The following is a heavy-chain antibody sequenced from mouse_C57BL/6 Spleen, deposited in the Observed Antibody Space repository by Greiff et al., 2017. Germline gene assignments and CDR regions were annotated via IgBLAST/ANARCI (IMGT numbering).Heavy chain of an antibody. J-gene: IGHJ1*03. CDR1: GYTFTSYT. V-gene: IGHV1-4*01. D-gene: IGHD1-1*01. Sequence: QVQLQQSGAELARPGASVKMSCKASGYTFTSYTMHWVKQRPGQGLEWIGYINPSSGYTKYNQKFKDKATLTADKSSSTAYMQLSSLTSEDSAVYYCARWAVVAESWYFDVWGTGTTVTVSS. CDR3: ARWAVVAESWYFDV. CDR2: INPSSGYT.